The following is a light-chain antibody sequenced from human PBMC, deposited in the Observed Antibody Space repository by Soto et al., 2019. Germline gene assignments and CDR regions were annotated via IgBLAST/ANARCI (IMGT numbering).Light chain of an antibody. V-gene: IGLV6-57*04. CDR2: KDN. Sequence: NFMLTQPHSVSESPGKTVTISCTRSGGSIASNHVQWYQQRPGSAPTTVIYKDNQRPSGVPDRFSGSIDSSSNSASLTISGLKTEDEADYYCQSYDSNSVVFGVGTKLTVX. J-gene: IGLJ2*01. CDR1: GGSIASNH. CDR3: QSYDSNSVV.